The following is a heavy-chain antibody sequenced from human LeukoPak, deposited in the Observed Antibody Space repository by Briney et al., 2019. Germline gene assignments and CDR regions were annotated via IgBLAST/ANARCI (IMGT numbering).Heavy chain of an antibody. V-gene: IGHV4-59*01. CDR1: GGSISSYY. D-gene: IGHD2-2*01. Sequence: PSETLSLTCTVSGGSISSYYWSWIRQPPGKGLEWSGYIYYSGSTNYNPSLESRVTISVDTSKNQFSLKLRSVTAADTAVYYCANGGYCSSTSCYPNWFDPWGQGTLVTVSS. J-gene: IGHJ5*02. CDR2: IYYSGST. CDR3: ANGGYCSSTSCYPNWFDP.